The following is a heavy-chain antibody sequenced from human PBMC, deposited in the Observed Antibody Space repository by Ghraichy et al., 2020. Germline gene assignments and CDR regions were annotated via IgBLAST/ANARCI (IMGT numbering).Heavy chain of an antibody. CDR2: IYYSGST. V-gene: IGHV4-59*01. CDR3: ARKASALDY. CDR1: GGSISSYY. J-gene: IGHJ4*02. Sequence: SETLSLTCTVSGGSISSYYWSWIRQPPGRGLEWIGYIYYSGSTNYNPSIKSRVTISVDTSKNQFSLKLSSVTAADTAVYYCARKASALDYWGQGTLVTVSS.